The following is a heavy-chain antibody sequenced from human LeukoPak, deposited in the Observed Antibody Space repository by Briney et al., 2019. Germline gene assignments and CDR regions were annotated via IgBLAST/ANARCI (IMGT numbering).Heavy chain of an antibody. CDR1: GFTFSSYS. CDR3: ARELRGYSYGTRYYYMDV. CDR2: ISSSAATI. Sequence: GGSLRLSCAASGFTFSSYSMNWVRQAPGKGLEWVSYISSSAATIYYADSVKGRFTISRDNAKKSLYLQMNSLRAEDTAVYYCARELRGYSYGTRYYYMDVWGKGTTVTVSS. V-gene: IGHV3-48*04. D-gene: IGHD5-18*01. J-gene: IGHJ6*03.